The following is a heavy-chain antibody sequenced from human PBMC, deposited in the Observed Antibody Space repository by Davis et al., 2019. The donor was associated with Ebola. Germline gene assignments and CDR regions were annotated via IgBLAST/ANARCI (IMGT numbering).Heavy chain of an antibody. V-gene: IGHV1-18*01. CDR2: ISGYSGNT. CDR3: VRDHVSSSWPV. J-gene: IGHJ4*02. CDR1: GYTFTTYG. D-gene: IGHD6-13*01. Sequence: ASVKVSCKASGYTFTTYGINWVRQAPGQGLEWMGWISGYSGNTNYAQKYQDRVTMTTDTSTNTAYLELRSLRSDDTAVYYCVRDHVSSSWPVWGQGTLVTVSS.